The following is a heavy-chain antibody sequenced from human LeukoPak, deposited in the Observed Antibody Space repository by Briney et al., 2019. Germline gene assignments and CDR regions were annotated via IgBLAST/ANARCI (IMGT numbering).Heavy chain of an antibody. CDR3: AKDRADYGDYPRGMDV. J-gene: IGHJ6*02. Sequence: GGSLRLSCAASGFTFSSYAMSWVRQAPGKGLEWVSAISGSGGSTYYADSVKGRFTISRDNSKTTLYLQMNSLRAEDTAVYYCAKDRADYGDYPRGMDVWGQGTTVTVSS. CDR2: ISGSGGST. V-gene: IGHV3-23*01. CDR1: GFTFSSYA. D-gene: IGHD4-17*01.